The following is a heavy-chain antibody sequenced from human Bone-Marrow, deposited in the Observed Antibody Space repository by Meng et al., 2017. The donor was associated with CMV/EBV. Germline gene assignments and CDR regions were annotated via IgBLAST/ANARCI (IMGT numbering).Heavy chain of an antibody. CDR3: ARDEQYPNQYYYYYGMDV. CDR1: GFTFSSYW. CDR2: IKQDGSEK. Sequence: GESLKISCAASGFTFSSYWMSWVRQAPGKGLEWVANIKQDGSEKYYVDSVKGRFTISRDNAKNSLYLQMNNLRAEDTAVYYCARDEQYPNQYYYYYGMDVWGQGTTVTVSS. V-gene: IGHV3-7*01. J-gene: IGHJ6*02. D-gene: IGHD2-2*01.